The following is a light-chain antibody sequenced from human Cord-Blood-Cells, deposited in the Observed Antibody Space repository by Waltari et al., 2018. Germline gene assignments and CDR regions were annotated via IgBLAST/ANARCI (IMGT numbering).Light chain of an antibody. CDR3: QQYNSYPWT. Sequence: DIQMTQSPSTLSASVGDRVTITCRASQSISSWLAWYQQKPGKAPKLLIYKASSLESGVPSRFIGSGSGTEFTLTISSLQPDDFATYYCQQYNSYPWTFGQGTKVEI. V-gene: IGKV1-5*03. CDR2: KAS. CDR1: QSISSW. J-gene: IGKJ1*01.